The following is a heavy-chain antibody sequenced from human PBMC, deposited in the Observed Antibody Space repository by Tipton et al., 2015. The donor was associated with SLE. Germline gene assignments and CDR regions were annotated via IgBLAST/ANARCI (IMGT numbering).Heavy chain of an antibody. Sequence: QLVQSGPEVKKAGESLRISCRGSGYAFTRTWLAWVRQTPGKGLEWMGIIYPEDSDARYSPSLQGQVTISFDKSTRSAYLQWNSLEASDTAVYFCARSGPMIHGVPGTLDPWGHGSPVTVSS. D-gene: IGHD3-10*01. CDR2: IYPEDSDA. CDR3: ARSGPMIHGVPGTLDP. J-gene: IGHJ5*02. V-gene: IGHV5-51*03. CDR1: GYAFTRTW.